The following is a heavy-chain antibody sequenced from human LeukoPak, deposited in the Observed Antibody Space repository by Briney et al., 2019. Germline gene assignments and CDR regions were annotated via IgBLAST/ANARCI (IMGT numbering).Heavy chain of an antibody. CDR1: GYTFTSYY. D-gene: IGHD6-6*01. Sequence: ASVKVSCKASGYTFTSYYMHWVRQAPGQGLEWMGWINPNSGGTNYAQEFQGRVTMTRDTSISTAYMELSRLRSDDTAVYYCARDLEYSLDYWGQGTLVTVSS. V-gene: IGHV1-2*02. J-gene: IGHJ4*02. CDR3: ARDLEYSLDY. CDR2: INPNSGGT.